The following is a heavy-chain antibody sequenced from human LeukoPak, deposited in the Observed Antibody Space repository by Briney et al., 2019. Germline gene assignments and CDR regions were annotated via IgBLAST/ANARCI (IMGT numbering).Heavy chain of an antibody. V-gene: IGHV3-21*01. CDR3: ASYSSTSSAFDY. J-gene: IGHJ4*02. CDR2: ISSSSSYI. Sequence: AGGSLRLSCAASGFTFSSYSMNWVRQAPGKGLEWVSSISSSSSYIYYADSVKGRFTISRDNAKNSLYLQMNSLRAEDTAVYYCASYSSTSSAFDYWGQGTLVTVSS. CDR1: GFTFSSYS. D-gene: IGHD2-2*01.